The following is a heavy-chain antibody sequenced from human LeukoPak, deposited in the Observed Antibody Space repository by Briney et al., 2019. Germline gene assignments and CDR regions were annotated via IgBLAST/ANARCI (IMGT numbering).Heavy chain of an antibody. V-gene: IGHV1-2*02. CDR1: GYTFTGYY. CDR2: IDPNSGGT. J-gene: IGHJ4*02. Sequence: GASVKVSCKASGYTFTGYYMHWVRQAPGQGLEWMGWIDPNSGGTNYAQKFQGRVTTTRDTSISTAYMELSRLRSDDTAVYYCARSGIVATNYWGQGTLVTVSS. D-gene: IGHD5-12*01. CDR3: ARSGIVATNY.